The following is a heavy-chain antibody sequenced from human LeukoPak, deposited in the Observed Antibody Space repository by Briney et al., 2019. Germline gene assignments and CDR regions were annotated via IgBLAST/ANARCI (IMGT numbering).Heavy chain of an antibody. J-gene: IGHJ4*02. CDR1: FGSISSYH. CDR2: VHYSGST. D-gene: IGHD3-16*01. Sequence: PSETLSLTCTVPFGSISSYHWNWIRQSPEKGLEWIGYVHYSGSTYYNPSLKSRITMSVDTSKSQFSLRLSSVTAADTAVYYCARWGGSVLWSFDFWGQGTLATVSS. V-gene: IGHV4-59*01. CDR3: ARWGGSVLWSFDF.